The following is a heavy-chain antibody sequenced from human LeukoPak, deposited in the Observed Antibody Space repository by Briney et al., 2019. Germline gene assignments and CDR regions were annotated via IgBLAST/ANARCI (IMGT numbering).Heavy chain of an antibody. Sequence: GGSLRLSCAASGFTFSSYGMHWVRQAPGKGLEWVAFIRYDGSNKYYADSVKGRFTISRDNSKNTLYLQMNSLRAEDTAVYYCTTHSAYDFWSGDFDYWGQGTLVTVSS. D-gene: IGHD3-3*01. J-gene: IGHJ4*02. CDR2: IRYDGSNK. V-gene: IGHV3-30*02. CDR1: GFTFSSYG. CDR3: TTHSAYDFWSGDFDY.